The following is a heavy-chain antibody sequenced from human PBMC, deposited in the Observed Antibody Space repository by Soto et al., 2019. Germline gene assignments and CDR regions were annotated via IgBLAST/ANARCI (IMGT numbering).Heavy chain of an antibody. CDR1: GYSFTSYW. D-gene: IGHD3-9*01. CDR2: IYPGDSDT. J-gene: IGHJ6*02. Sequence: PGESLKISCKGSGYSFTSYWIGWVRQMPGKGLEWMGIIYPGDSDTRYSPSFQGQVTISADKSISTAYLQWSSLKASDTAMYYCARQPTYYDILTVYYNTRTYYYYGMDVWGQGTTVTVSS. V-gene: IGHV5-51*01. CDR3: ARQPTYYDILTVYYNTRTYYYYGMDV.